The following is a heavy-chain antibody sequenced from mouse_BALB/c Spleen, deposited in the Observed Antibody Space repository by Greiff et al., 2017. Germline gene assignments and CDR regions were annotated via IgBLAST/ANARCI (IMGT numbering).Heavy chain of an antibody. CDR3: ARHGFYGNYDY. Sequence: EVQGVESGGGLVKLGGSLKLSCAASGFTFSSYYMSWVRQTPEKRLELVAAINSNGGSTYYPDTVKGRFTISRDNAKNTLYLQMSSLKSEDTALYYCARHGFYGNYDYWGQGTTLTVSS. CDR2: INSNGGST. V-gene: IGHV5-6-2*01. D-gene: IGHD2-1*01. CDR1: GFTFSSYY. J-gene: IGHJ2*01.